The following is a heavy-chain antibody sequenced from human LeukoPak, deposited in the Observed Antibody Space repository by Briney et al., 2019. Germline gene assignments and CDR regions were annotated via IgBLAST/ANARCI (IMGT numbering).Heavy chain of an antibody. CDR2: IYPGDSDT. V-gene: IGHV5-51*01. J-gene: IGHJ5*02. Sequence: GESLKISCKGSGYSFSSYLIGWVRQLPVKGLEWMGIIYPGDSDTRYSPSFQGQVTISADKSISTAYLQWSSLKASDTAMYYCARREGGTTGWFDPWGQGTLVTVSS. CDR3: ARREGGTTGWFDP. D-gene: IGHD1-1*01. CDR1: GYSFSSYL.